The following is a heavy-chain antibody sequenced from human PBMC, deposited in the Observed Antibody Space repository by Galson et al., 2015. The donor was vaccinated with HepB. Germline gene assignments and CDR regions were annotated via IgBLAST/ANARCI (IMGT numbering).Heavy chain of an antibody. Sequence: SLRLSCAASGFTFSRYSMNWVRQAPGKGLEWISYISSSGNIIYYADSVKGRFSISRDNAKNSLYLQMNSLRAEDTAVYYCARTALGWFDPWGQGTLVTVSS. J-gene: IGHJ5*02. D-gene: IGHD6-25*01. CDR2: ISSSGNII. V-gene: IGHV3-48*04. CDR3: ARTALGWFDP. CDR1: GFTFSRYS.